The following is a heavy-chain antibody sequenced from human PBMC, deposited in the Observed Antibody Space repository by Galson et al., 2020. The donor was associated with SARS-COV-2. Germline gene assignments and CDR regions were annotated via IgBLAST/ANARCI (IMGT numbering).Heavy chain of an antibody. CDR1: HGSIISSSYY. CDR3: AREGRYYEISGRPYYFCAVDV. Sequence: SETLSLTCTVSHGSIISSSYYWGWIRQSPGKGLEWIGIIFYTGTTYYNPTLKSRVTMSVDTSKNQFSLRVTSVTAADTAVYYCAREGRYYEISGRPYYFCAVDVWGQGTTVTVSS. V-gene: IGHV4-39*07. CDR2: IFYTGTT. J-gene: IGHJ6*02. D-gene: IGHD3-10*01.